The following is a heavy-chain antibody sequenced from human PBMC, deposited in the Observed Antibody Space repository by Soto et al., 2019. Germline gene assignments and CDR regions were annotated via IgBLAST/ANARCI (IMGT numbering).Heavy chain of an antibody. CDR3: AHIPLSGYYDSSSFDY. D-gene: IGHD3-22*01. V-gene: IGHV2-5*02. J-gene: IGHJ4*02. CDR2: IYWDDDK. CDR1: GFSLSTSGVG. Sequence: QITLKESGPTLVKPTQTLTLTCTFSGFSLSTSGVGVGWIRQPPGKALEWLALIYWDDDKRYSPSLKSRLTITKDTSKNQVVLTMANMDPVDTATYYCAHIPLSGYYDSSSFDYWGQGTLVTVSS.